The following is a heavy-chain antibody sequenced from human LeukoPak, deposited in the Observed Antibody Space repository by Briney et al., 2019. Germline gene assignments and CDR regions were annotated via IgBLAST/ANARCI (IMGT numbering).Heavy chain of an antibody. CDR3: AKVPATMKYNYFDP. V-gene: IGHV3-23*01. D-gene: IGHD2-2*01. J-gene: IGHJ5*02. Sequence: PGGSLRLSCGGSGFTFSTYALSWVRQAPGKGLEWVSSISGSGGSTYYADSVKGRFTISRDNSKNTLDLQMNSLSAEDTAVYYYAKVPATMKYNYFDPWGQGTLVTVSS. CDR2: ISGSGGST. CDR1: GFTFSTYA.